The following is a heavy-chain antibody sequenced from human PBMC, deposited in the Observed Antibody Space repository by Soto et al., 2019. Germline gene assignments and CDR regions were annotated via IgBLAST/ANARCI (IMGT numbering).Heavy chain of an antibody. J-gene: IGHJ4*02. CDR1: GGSFSGYY. V-gene: IGHV4-59*01. CDR3: VREAYIGYGHAIDH. D-gene: IGHD5-12*01. CDR2: NYHSGTN. Sequence: GPGPRKTSETLSLTCAVYGGSFSGYYWSWIRQPPGKGLEWIGYNYHSGTNNYNPSLKSRVTISVDTSKNQFSLRLTSVTAADTAIYYCVREAYIGYGHAIDHWGQGILVTVSS.